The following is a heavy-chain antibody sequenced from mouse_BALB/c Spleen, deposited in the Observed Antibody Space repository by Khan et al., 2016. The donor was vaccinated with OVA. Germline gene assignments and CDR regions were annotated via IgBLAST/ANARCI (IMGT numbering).Heavy chain of an antibody. Sequence: QIQLVQSGAELMKPGASVQISCKATGYIFSSYWIEWAKQRPGHGLEWIGEILPGSNSTNYNEKFKGKATFTADTSSNTAYMQLSSLTSDDSAVYYCARSLLLRLFPYWGQGTLVTVSA. CDR3: ARSLLLRLFPY. D-gene: IGHD1-1*01. CDR2: ILPGSNST. CDR1: GYIFSSYW. V-gene: IGHV1-9*01. J-gene: IGHJ3*01.